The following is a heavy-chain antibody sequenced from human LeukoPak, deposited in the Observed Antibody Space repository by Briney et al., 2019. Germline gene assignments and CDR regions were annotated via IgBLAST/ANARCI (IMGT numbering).Heavy chain of an antibody. V-gene: IGHV3-30*18. D-gene: IGHD6-19*01. J-gene: IGHJ3*02. CDR1: GFTFSSYG. Sequence: PGGSLRLSCAASGFTFSSYGMHWVRQAPGKGLEWVAVISYDGSNKYYADSVKGRFTISRDNSKNTLYLQMNSLRAEDTAVYYCAKAFWGNKAVAGTGAFDIWGQGTMVTVSS. CDR2: ISYDGSNK. CDR3: AKAFWGNKAVAGTGAFDI.